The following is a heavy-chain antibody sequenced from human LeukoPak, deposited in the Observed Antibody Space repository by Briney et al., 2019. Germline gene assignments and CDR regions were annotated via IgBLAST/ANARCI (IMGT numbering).Heavy chain of an antibody. V-gene: IGHV3-23*01. J-gene: IGHJ4*02. CDR2: ISGSGGST. Sequence: GGSLRLSCAASRFTFSTYGMSWVRQAPGKGLECVSIISGSGGSTYYADSVKGRFTISRDNSKNTLYLQMNSLRAEDTAVYYCAKDSGNSYGYFDSRGQGTLVTVSS. D-gene: IGHD5-18*01. CDR3: AKDSGNSYGYFDS. CDR1: RFTFSTYG.